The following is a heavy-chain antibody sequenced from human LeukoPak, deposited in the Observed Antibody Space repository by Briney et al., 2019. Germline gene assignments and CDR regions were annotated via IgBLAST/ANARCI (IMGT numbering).Heavy chain of an antibody. CDR3: ARGDGYCSGGSCMIFDY. J-gene: IGHJ4*02. CDR2: ISAYTGKT. D-gene: IGHD2-15*01. V-gene: IGHV1-18*01. Sequence: ASAKVSCKSSGYTFTNYGITWVRQASGQGIEWMGWISAYTGKTNSAQKLQGRVTMTTDTSTSTGYMELRSLRSDDTAVYYCARGDGYCSGGSCMIFDYWGQGTLVTVSS. CDR1: GYTFTNYG.